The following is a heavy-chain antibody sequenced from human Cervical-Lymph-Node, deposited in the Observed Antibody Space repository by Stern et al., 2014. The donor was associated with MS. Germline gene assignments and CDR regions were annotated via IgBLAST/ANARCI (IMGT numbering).Heavy chain of an antibody. J-gene: IGHJ4*02. CDR2: INPQSGGR. Sequence: VQLVESGAEVEKPGASVKVSCKASGYTFTGYYIHWVRQAPGQGLEWMGWINPQSGGRDYAQKFQGRVSMTRDTSTKTAYMEPGSLRSDDTALYYCAGDSHDLSFDYWGQGTLVTVSS. V-gene: IGHV1-2*02. CDR1: GYTFTGYY. D-gene: IGHD1-1*01. CDR3: AGDSHDLSFDY.